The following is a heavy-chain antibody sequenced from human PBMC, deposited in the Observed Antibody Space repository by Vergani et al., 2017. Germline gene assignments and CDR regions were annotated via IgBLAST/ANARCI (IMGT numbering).Heavy chain of an antibody. J-gene: IGHJ4*02. V-gene: IGHV3-30*18. CDR2: ISYDGSNK. Sequence: QVQLVESGGGVVQPGRSLRLSCAASGFTFSSYGMHWFRQAPGKGLEWVAVISYDGSNKYYADSVKGRFTISRDNSKNTLYLQMNSLRAEDTAVYYCAKGAHRWYADYWGQGTLVTVSS. CDR3: AKGAHRWYADY. CDR1: GFTFSSYG. D-gene: IGHD6-13*01.